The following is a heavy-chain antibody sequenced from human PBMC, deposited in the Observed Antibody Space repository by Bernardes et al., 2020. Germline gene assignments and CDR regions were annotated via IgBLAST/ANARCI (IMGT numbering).Heavy chain of an antibody. D-gene: IGHD6-13*01. CDR2: IRSKAYGGTT. CDR1: GFTFSDYA. CDR3: TRVGEMAAAGLAPFDY. Sequence: SLSLSCTASGFTFSDYAMSWFRQAPGKGLEWVGFIRSKAYGGTTEYAASVKGRFTISRDDSKSIAYLQMNSLKTEDTAVYYCTRVGEMAAAGLAPFDYWRKGTLVKVSS. J-gene: IGHJ4*02. V-gene: IGHV3-49*03.